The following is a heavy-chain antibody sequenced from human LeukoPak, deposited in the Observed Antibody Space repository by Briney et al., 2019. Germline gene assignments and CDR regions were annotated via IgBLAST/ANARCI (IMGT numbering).Heavy chain of an antibody. D-gene: IGHD2-2*01. CDR2: ISSSSSYI. J-gene: IGHJ3*02. CDR3: ARDSGCSSTSCHDAFDI. V-gene: IGHV3-21*01. CDR1: GFTFSSYS. Sequence: GGSLRLSCAASGFTFSSYSMNWVRQAPGKGLEWGSSISSSSSYIYYADSVKGRFTISRDKAKNSLYLQMNSLRAEDTAVYYCARDSGCSSTSCHDAFDIWGQGTMVTVSS.